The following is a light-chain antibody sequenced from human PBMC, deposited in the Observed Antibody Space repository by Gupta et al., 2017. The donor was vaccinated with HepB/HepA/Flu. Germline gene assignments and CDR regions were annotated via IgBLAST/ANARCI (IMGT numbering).Light chain of an antibody. J-gene: IGLJ2*01. Sequence: SSELTKDPAVSVALGQTVRIPCQGDSLRSYYASWYQQKPGQAPVLVIYGKNNRPSGIPDRFSGSSSGNTAALTITGAQAEDEADYYCNSRDSSGNHLVFGGGTKLTVL. V-gene: IGLV3-19*01. CDR2: GKN. CDR1: SLRSYY. CDR3: NSRDSSGNHLV.